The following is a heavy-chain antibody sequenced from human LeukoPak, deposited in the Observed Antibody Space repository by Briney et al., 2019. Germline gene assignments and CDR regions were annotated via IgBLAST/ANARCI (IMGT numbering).Heavy chain of an antibody. CDR3: ATYGTNWGYYFDY. CDR2: ISSDSRHI. V-gene: IGHV3-21*01. Sequence: GGSLRLSCAASEFTFSTYSMNWVRQTPGKGLEWVSSISSDSRHIFYADSVKGRFTISRDNAKKSLYLQMNSLRAEDTAVYYCATYGTNWGYYFDYWGQGSLVTVSS. J-gene: IGHJ4*02. CDR1: EFTFSTYS. D-gene: IGHD7-27*01.